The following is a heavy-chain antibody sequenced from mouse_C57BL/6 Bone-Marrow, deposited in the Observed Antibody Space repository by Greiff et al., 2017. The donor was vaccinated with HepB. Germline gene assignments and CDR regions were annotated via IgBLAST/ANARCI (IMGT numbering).Heavy chain of an antibody. Sequence: VKDRFTISRDDSQSMLYLQMNNLKTEDTAMYYCVRAADGRGFAYWGQGTLVTVSA. CDR3: VRAADGRGFAY. J-gene: IGHJ3*01. V-gene: IGHV10-3*01. D-gene: IGHD2-3*01.